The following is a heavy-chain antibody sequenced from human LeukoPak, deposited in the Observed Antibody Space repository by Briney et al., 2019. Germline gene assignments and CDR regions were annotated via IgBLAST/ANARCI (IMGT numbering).Heavy chain of an antibody. Sequence: KPSETLSLTCTVSGGSISSSSYYWGWIRQPPGKGLEWIGSIYYSGSTYYNPSLKSRVTISVDTSKNQFSLKLSSVTAADTAVYYCARVSGDYYDSNGYYWGFDYWGQGTLVTVSS. J-gene: IGHJ4*02. CDR1: GGSISSSSYY. V-gene: IGHV4-39*07. D-gene: IGHD3-22*01. CDR2: IYYSGST. CDR3: ARVSGDYYDSNGYYWGFDY.